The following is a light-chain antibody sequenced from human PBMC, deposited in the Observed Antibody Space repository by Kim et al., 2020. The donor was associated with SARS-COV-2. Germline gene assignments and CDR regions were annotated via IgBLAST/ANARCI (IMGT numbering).Light chain of an antibody. CDR1: QSVSTN. V-gene: IGKV3D-15*01. CDR3: QQYNDWPRS. CDR2: GAS. Sequence: EIVLTQSPATLSVSPGERATLSCRASQSVSTNLAWYQQKPGQAPRLLIYGASTMAPGIPARFSGSGSGTEFTLTISGLQSEDFALYSCQQYNDWPRSFGGGTKVDIK. J-gene: IGKJ4*01.